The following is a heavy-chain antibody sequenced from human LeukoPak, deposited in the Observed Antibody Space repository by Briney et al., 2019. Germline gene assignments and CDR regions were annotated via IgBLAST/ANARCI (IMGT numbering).Heavy chain of an antibody. V-gene: IGHV3-15*01. CDR1: GITFNNTW. CDR3: TTTWSSRKGFDY. J-gene: IGHJ4*02. CDR2: IKSKTDGGTT. D-gene: IGHD3-10*01. Sequence: GGSLRLFCSASGITFNNTWMSWVRQAPGKGLELVGRIKSKTDGGTTEYAAPVKGRFTISRDDSENTLVLLMDSLKTEDTAVYYCTTTWSSRKGFDYWGQGTLVTVSS.